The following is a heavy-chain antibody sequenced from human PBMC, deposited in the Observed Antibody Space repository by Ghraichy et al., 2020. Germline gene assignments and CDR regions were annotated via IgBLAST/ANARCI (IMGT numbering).Heavy chain of an antibody. D-gene: IGHD2-2*02. Sequence: GESLNISCKGSGYSFTSYWIGWVRQMPGKGLEWMGIIYPGDSNTRYSPSFQGQVTISADKSISTAYLQWSSLKASDTAMYYCARHVRYCSSTSCYTYGMDVWGQGTTVTVSS. CDR3: ARHVRYCSSTSCYTYGMDV. CDR2: IYPGDSNT. CDR1: GYSFTSYW. V-gene: IGHV5-51*01. J-gene: IGHJ6*02.